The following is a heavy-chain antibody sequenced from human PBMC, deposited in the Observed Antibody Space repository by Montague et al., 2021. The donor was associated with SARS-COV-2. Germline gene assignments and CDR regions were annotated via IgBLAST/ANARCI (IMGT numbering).Heavy chain of an antibody. J-gene: IGHJ3*02. D-gene: IGHD6-13*01. Sequence: SETLSLTCTVSSGSISSYYWSWIRQPPAEGMEWIGYIYYSGSTNYNSSLKSRVTISVDTSKNKFSLKLSSVTAADTAVYYCEWGAGYSSSWYLAFEIWGQGTMVTVSS. CDR2: IYYSGST. V-gene: IGHV4-59*01. CDR3: EWGAGYSSSWYLAFEI. CDR1: SGSISSYY.